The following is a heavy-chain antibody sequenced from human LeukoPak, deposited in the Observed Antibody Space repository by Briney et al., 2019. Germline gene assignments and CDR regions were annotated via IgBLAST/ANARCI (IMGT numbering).Heavy chain of an antibody. CDR2: INHSGST. CDR3: ARGKGAAALGLRDY. Sequence: SETLSLTCAVYGGSFSGYYWSWIRQPPGKGLEWIGEINHSGSTNYNPPLKSRVTISVDTSKNQFSLKLSSVTAADTAVYYCARGKGAAALGLRDYWGQGTLVTVSS. CDR1: GGSFSGYY. D-gene: IGHD6-13*01. V-gene: IGHV4-34*01. J-gene: IGHJ4*02.